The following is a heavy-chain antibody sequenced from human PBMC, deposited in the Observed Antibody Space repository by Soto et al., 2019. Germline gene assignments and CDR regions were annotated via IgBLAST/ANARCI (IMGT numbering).Heavy chain of an antibody. CDR3: VTIVVVPAATTIDY. Sequence: SETLSLTCTVSGGSISSSSYYWGWIRQPPGKGLEWIGSIYYSGSTYYNPSLKSRVTISVDTSKNQFSLKLSSVTAADTAVYYCVTIVVVPAATTIDYWGQGTLVTVSS. V-gene: IGHV4-39*01. CDR1: GGSISSSSYY. D-gene: IGHD2-2*01. CDR2: IYYSGST. J-gene: IGHJ4*02.